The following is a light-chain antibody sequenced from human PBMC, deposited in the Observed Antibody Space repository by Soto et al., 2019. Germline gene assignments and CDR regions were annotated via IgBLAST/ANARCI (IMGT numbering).Light chain of an antibody. J-gene: IGKJ5*01. CDR3: QQRSNWPIT. CDR2: DTS. Sequence: TQAPPTLSVSPREGATLSCRASQGIGDTLAWYQHKPGQTPRLLIYDTSNRATGIPARFSGSGSGTDFTLTISSLEPEDFAVYYCQQRSNWPITFGQGTRLEI. CDR1: QGIGDT. V-gene: IGKV3D-11*01.